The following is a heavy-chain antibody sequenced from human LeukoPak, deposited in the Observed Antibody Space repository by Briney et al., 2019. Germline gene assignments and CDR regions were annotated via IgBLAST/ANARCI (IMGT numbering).Heavy chain of an antibody. D-gene: IGHD6-13*01. CDR1: GFTFSDYT. CDR2: LTPDGSYQ. V-gene: IGHV3-30*04. Sequence: PGGSLRLSCAASGFTFSDYTMQWVRQAPGKGLEWVALLTPDGSYQYYADSLKGRFTISRDNFKNALYLQMNSLRLEDTAVYYCARGLHDRSWYGAHWGQGTLLRVSS. J-gene: IGHJ4*02. CDR3: ARGLHDRSWYGAH.